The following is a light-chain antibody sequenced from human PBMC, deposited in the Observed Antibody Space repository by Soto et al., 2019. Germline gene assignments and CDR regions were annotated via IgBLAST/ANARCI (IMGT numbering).Light chain of an antibody. CDR1: QSISSW. CDR3: QQYDNLPVT. CDR2: DAS. J-gene: IGKJ4*01. V-gene: IGKV1-5*01. Sequence: DIQMTQSPSTLSASVGDRVTITCRASQSISSWLAWYQQKPGKAPKLLIYDASSLESGVPSRFSGSGSGTDFTFTISSLQPEDIATYYCQQYDNLPVTFGGGTKVDIK.